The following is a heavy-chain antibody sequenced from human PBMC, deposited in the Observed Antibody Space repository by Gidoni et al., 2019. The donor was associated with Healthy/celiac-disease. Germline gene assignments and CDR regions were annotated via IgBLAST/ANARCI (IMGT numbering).Heavy chain of an antibody. CDR1: GFHFSSYA. V-gene: IGHV3-23*01. CDR2: ISGSGGST. CDR3: ATALFPSMVVDAFDI. D-gene: IGHD2-15*01. J-gene: IGHJ3*02. Sequence: EVQLLESGGGLVQPGGSMSLSCGASGFHFSSYAMSWVRQAPGKGLEVVSAISGSGGSTYYSDSVKGLFTISRDNSKNTLYLQMNSLRAEDTAVYYCATALFPSMVVDAFDIWGQGTMVTVSS.